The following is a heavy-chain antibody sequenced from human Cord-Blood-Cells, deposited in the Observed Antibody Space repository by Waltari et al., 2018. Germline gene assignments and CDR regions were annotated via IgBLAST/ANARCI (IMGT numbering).Heavy chain of an antibody. J-gene: IGHJ4*02. CDR2: SYSGGST. V-gene: IGHV3-53*01. Sequence: EVQLVESGGGLIQPGGSLRLSCAASGFTVSSNYMSWVRQAPGKGLEWVSVSYSGGSTYYADSGKGRITIPIDHSKNTLYLQMNSLRAEDTSVYYGARDNCSSTSCYIDYWGQGTLVTVSS. CDR3: ARDNCSSTSCYIDY. CDR1: GFTVSSNY. D-gene: IGHD2-2*02.